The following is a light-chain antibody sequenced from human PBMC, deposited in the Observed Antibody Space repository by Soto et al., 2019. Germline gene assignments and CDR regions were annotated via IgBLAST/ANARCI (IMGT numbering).Light chain of an antibody. CDR2: GNS. Sequence: PSVSGAPGQRVTISCTGSSSNIGAGYDVHWYQQLPGTAPKLLIYGNSNRPSGVPDRFSGSKSGTSASLAITGLQAEDEADYYCQSHDSSLSGYVVFGGGTKLTVL. CDR3: QSHDSSLSGYVV. J-gene: IGLJ2*01. V-gene: IGLV1-40*01. CDR1: SSNIGAGYD.